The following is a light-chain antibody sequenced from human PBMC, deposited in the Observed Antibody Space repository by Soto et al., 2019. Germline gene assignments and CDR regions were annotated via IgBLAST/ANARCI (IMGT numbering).Light chain of an antibody. CDR1: QSISSY. J-gene: IGKJ1*01. Sequence: DIQMTQSPSSLSASVGDRVTITCRASQSISSYLNWYQQTPGKAPRLLIYAASSLQSGVPSRFSGSGSGTDFTLTISSLQPEDFGTYYCQQSYSTSVTFGQGTKVDIK. CDR2: AAS. CDR3: QQSYSTSVT. V-gene: IGKV1-39*01.